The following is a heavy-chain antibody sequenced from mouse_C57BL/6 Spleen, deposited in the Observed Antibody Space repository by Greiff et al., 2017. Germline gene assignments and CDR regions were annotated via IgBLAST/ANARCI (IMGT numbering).Heavy chain of an antibody. CDR1: GYTFTDYE. CDR3: TRWGWLLPYYAMDY. J-gene: IGHJ4*01. V-gene: IGHV1-15*01. D-gene: IGHD2-3*01. CDR2: IDPETGGT. Sequence: QVQLQQSGAELVRPGASVTLSCKASGYTFTDYEMHWVKQTPVHGLEWIGAIDPETGGTAYNQKFKGKAILTADKSSSTAYMELRSLTSEDSAVYYCTRWGWLLPYYAMDYWGQGTSVTVSS.